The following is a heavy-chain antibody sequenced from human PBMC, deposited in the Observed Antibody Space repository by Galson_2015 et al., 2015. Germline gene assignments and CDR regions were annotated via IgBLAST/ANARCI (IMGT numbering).Heavy chain of an antibody. D-gene: IGHD1-26*01. CDR2: TSHDGGSK. V-gene: IGHV3-30*18. CDR3: AKDFPILTIVGSTAGYFDR. Sequence: SLRLSCAASGFTFSNFGMHWVHQAPGKGLEWVAVTSHDGGSKYYADSVKGRFTLSRDNSKNTLYLQMNSLRPEDTAVYYCAKDFPILTIVGSTAGYFDRWGRGTLVTVSS. CDR1: GFTFSNFG. J-gene: IGHJ2*01.